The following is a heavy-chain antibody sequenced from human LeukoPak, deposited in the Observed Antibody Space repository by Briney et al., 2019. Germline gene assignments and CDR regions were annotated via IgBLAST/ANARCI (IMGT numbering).Heavy chain of an antibody. CDR3: ARATGTYWWFDS. V-gene: IGHV1-2*04. J-gene: IGHJ5*01. Sequence: AAVKVSCKASGYTFTDYYIHWVRQAPGQGLEWMGWINPNSGDTNYAQKFQGWVTMTRDMSISTAYMELSRLRSDDTAIYYCARATGTYWWFDSWGQGTLVTVSS. D-gene: IGHD1-26*01. CDR2: INPNSGDT. CDR1: GYTFTDYY.